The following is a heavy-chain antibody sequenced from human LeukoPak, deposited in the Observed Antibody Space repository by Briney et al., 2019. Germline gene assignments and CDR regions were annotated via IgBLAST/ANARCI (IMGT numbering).Heavy chain of an antibody. CDR1: GFTFSSYA. CDR3: ASVGIVVVPATDGMDV. D-gene: IGHD2-2*03. CDR2: ISGSGGST. J-gene: IGHJ6*02. Sequence: GGSLRLSCAASGFTFSSYAMSWVRQAPGKGLEWVSAISGSGGSTYYADSVKGRFTISRDNSKNTLYLQMNSLRAEDTAVYYCASVGIVVVPATDGMDVWGQGTTVTVSS. V-gene: IGHV3-23*01.